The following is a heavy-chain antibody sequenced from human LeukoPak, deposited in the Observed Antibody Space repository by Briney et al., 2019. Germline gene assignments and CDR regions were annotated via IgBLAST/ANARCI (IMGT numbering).Heavy chain of an antibody. Sequence: ASVKVSCKASGYTFTDYYMHWVRQAPGHGLEWMGWIYPDSGGINYAQKFQGRVTMTRDTSISTAYMGLSRLTSDDTAVYYCARGRSDYYLDSWGQGTLVTVSS. CDR3: ARGRSDYYLDS. J-gene: IGHJ4*02. V-gene: IGHV1-2*02. CDR1: GYTFTDYY. CDR2: IYPDSGGI. D-gene: IGHD3-10*01.